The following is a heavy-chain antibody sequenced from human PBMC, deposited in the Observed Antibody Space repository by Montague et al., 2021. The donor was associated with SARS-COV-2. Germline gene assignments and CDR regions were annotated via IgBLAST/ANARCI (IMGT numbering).Heavy chain of an antibody. Sequence: SLRLSCAAAGITVSSYEMNWVRQAPGKGLEWVSKIISSGGSTYYADSVKGRFTIFRDNAKNSVFLQMNSLRVEDTAVYYCARGYSGYDWGGIGGYYYYMDVWGKGTTVTVSS. CDR1: GITVSSYE. D-gene: IGHD5-12*01. J-gene: IGHJ6*03. CDR2: IISSGGST. CDR3: ARGYSGYDWGGIGGYYYYMDV. V-gene: IGHV3-48*03.